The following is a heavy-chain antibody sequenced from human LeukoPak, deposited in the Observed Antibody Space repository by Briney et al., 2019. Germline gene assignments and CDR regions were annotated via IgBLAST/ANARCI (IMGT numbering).Heavy chain of an antibody. D-gene: IGHD5-24*01. CDR2: ISPGDSDT. Sequence: GESLKISCKGSGYSFTSYWIGWVRQLPGRRLGWMGIISPGDSDTRYSPSFQGQVTISADKSISTAYLQWSSLKASDTAMYYCARGPGEMATIIDYWGQGTLVTASS. V-gene: IGHV5-51*01. CDR1: GYSFTSYW. J-gene: IGHJ4*02. CDR3: ARGPGEMATIIDY.